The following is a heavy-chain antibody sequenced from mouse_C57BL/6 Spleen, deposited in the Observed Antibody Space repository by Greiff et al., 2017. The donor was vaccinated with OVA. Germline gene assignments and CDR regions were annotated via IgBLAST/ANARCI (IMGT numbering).Heavy chain of an antibody. J-gene: IGHJ1*03. D-gene: IGHD1-1*01. V-gene: IGHV1-82*01. CDR2: IYPGVGDT. CDR1: GYAFSSSW. CDR3: ARYYGSSYWYFDV. Sequence: LVKPGASVKISCKASGYAFSSSWMNWVKQRPGKGLEWIGRIYPGVGDTNYNGKFKGKATLTADKSSSTAYMQLSSLTSEDSAVYFCARYYGSSYWYFDVWGTGTTVTVSS.